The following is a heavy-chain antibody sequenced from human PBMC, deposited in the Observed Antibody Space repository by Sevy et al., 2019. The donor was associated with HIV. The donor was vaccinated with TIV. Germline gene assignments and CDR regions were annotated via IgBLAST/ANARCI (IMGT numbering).Heavy chain of an antibody. CDR2: ISSSSTYI. D-gene: IGHD2-2*02. J-gene: IGHJ6*02. V-gene: IGHV3-21*01. CDR3: SRDLVLPTTIDFFYYGMDV. Sequence: GGSLRLSCAASGFTFNTNSMNWVRQAPGKGLEWVSSISSSSTYIYYADSVKGRFTIYRDNAKNALYLQINSLRAEDTAVYYCSRDLVLPTTIDFFYYGMDVWGQGNTGTVSS. CDR1: GFTFNTNS.